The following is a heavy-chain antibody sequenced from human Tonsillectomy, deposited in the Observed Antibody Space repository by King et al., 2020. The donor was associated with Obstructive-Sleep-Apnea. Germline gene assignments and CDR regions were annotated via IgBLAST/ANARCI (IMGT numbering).Heavy chain of an antibody. J-gene: IGHJ5*02. D-gene: IGHD3-10*01. CDR1: GYTFCNYG. Sequence: VQLVESGAEVKKPGASVKVSCKASGYTFCNYGISWVRQAPGQGLEWMGWISAYNGNTNFAQKLQGRVTMTKDTTTSTTYMELRSLRSDDTAVYYCARDQEYYGPGSYSYLDLWGQGTLVTVSS. CDR3: ARDQEYYGPGSYSYLDL. V-gene: IGHV1-18*01. CDR2: ISAYNGNT.